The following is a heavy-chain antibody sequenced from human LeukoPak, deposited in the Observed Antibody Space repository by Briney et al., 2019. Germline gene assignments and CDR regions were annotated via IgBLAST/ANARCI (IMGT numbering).Heavy chain of an antibody. J-gene: IGHJ4*02. D-gene: IGHD3-10*01. V-gene: IGHV1-69*13. CDR1: GGTFSSYA. CDR3: ARITYGQRANFDY. Sequence: ASVKVSCKASGGTFSSYAISWVRQAPGQGPEWMGGIIPIFGTANYAQKFQGRVTITADESTSTAYMELSSLRSEDTAVYYCARITYGQRANFDYWGQGTLVTVSS. CDR2: IIPIFGTA.